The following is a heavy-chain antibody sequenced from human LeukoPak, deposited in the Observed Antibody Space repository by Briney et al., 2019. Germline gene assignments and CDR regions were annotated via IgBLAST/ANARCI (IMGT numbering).Heavy chain of an antibody. D-gene: IGHD6-19*01. V-gene: IGHV3-23*01. CDR3: ARATGYSSGWSIWD. CDR2: ISGSGGST. CDR1: GFTFSSYA. Sequence: GGSLRLSCAASGFTFSSYAMSWVRQAPGKGLEWVSAISGSGGSTYYADSVKGRFTISRDNSKNTLYLQMNSLRAEGTAVYYCARATGYSSGWSIWDWGQGTLVTVSS. J-gene: IGHJ4*02.